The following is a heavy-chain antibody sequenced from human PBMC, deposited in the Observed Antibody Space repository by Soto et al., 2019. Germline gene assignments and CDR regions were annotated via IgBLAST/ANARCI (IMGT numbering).Heavy chain of an antibody. Sequence: SETLSLTCTVSGGSITSSSFRWGWIHQPPGKGLEWFGNIYYSGSTYYNPSLKSRVTISVDTSKNQFSLMLSSVTAADTAVYYCARRRLRPEAFDIWGQGTMVTVSS. CDR3: ARRRLRPEAFDI. CDR1: GGSITSSSFR. CDR2: IYYSGST. J-gene: IGHJ3*02. V-gene: IGHV4-39*01.